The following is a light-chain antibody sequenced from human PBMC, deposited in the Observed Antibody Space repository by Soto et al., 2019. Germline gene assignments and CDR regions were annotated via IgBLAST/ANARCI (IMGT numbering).Light chain of an antibody. CDR3: SSHTTYSTRI. V-gene: IGLV2-14*01. CDR1: SSDIGSYNY. CDR2: EVS. Sequence: QSALTQPASVSGSPGQSIAISCTGTSSDIGSYNYVSWYQQHPGKAPKLIIHEVSKRPSGISDHFSGSKSGNTASLTISGLQADDEADYYCSSHTTYSTRIFGTGTKLTVL. J-gene: IGLJ1*01.